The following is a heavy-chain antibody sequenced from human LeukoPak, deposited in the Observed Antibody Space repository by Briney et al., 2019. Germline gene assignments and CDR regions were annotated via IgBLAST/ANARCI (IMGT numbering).Heavy chain of an antibody. CDR3: TRDRGGSYSEIDY. V-gene: IGHV3-48*04. CDR2: ISASSSVR. CDR1: GFTFNSYS. J-gene: IGHJ4*02. Sequence: GGSLRLSCTASGFTFNSYSLNWVRQAPGTGLEWVSFISASSSVRYYADSVKGRFTISRDNAKNSLYLQMSSLRAEDTAVYYCTRDRGGSYSEIDYWGQGTLVTVSS. D-gene: IGHD1-26*01.